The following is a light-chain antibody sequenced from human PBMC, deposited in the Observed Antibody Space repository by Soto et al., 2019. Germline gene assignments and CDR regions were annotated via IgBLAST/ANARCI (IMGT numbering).Light chain of an antibody. CDR3: SSYSDSDTKV. CDR2: EVN. V-gene: IGLV2-14*03. Sequence: QSALTQPASVSGSPGQSITISCGGTSSDVGAYIYVSWYQQYPGKAPKLIIYEVNNRPSGVSGRFSGSKSDTTAYLTISGIQAEDEADYYCSSYSDSDTKVFGTGTKVTVL. CDR1: SSDVGAYIY. J-gene: IGLJ1*01.